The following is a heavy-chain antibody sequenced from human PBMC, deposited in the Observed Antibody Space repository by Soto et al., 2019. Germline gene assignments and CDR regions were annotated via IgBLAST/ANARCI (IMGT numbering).Heavy chain of an antibody. CDR1: GYSFTSSS. CDR2: MEPNDSYT. Sequence: GESPKISCNGSGYSFTSSSISRVGQMSRKGLEWMGRMEPNDSYTSYSPSFQGHVTISADKSISTAYLQWSSLKASDTAMYYCARHPIRYSSSWPSDYWGQGTLVTVSS. V-gene: IGHV5-10-1*01. D-gene: IGHD6-13*01. J-gene: IGHJ4*02. CDR3: ARHPIRYSSSWPSDY.